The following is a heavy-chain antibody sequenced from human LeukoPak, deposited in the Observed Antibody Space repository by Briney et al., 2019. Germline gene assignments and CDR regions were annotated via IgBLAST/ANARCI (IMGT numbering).Heavy chain of an antibody. J-gene: IGHJ4*02. Sequence: GGSLRLSCAASGFTFSSYAMSWVRQAPGKGLEWVSHISGSGGSTYYADSVKGRFTISRDNSKNTLYLQMNSLRAEDTAVYYCANLETPGYGDYGPHSDYWGQGTLVTVSS. V-gene: IGHV3-23*01. CDR3: ANLETPGYGDYGPHSDY. D-gene: IGHD4-17*01. CDR1: GFTFSSYA. CDR2: ISGSGGST.